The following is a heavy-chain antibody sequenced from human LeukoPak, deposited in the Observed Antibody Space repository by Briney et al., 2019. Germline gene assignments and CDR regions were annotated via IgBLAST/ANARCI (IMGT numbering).Heavy chain of an antibody. CDR1: GGTLSSYA. J-gene: IGHJ6*04. CDR2: IIPIFGTA. Sequence: SVKVSCKASGGTLSSYAISWVRQAPGQGLEWMGGIIPIFGTANYAQKFQGRVTITADESTSTAYMELSSLRSEDTAVYYCARGQYYYGSGSGYYYGMDVWGKGTTVTVFS. D-gene: IGHD3-10*01. V-gene: IGHV1-69*13. CDR3: ARGQYYYGSGSGYYYGMDV.